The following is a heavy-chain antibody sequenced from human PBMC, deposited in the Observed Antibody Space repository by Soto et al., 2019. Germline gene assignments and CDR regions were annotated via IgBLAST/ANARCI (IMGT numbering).Heavy chain of an antibody. CDR1: KFSFTNAW. CDR2: IKSKTDGGTA. V-gene: IGHV3-15*01. Sequence: EVQLVESGGGLVKPGGSLRLSCVASKFSFTNAWMTWVRQAPGKGLEWVGRIKSKTDGGTADYAAPVKGRFTISRDDSQNTLYLHMDSLKTEDTALCRCSTDIGIDGVDIWGQGTTVTVSS. J-gene: IGHJ6*02. D-gene: IGHD1-26*01. CDR3: STDIGIDGVDI.